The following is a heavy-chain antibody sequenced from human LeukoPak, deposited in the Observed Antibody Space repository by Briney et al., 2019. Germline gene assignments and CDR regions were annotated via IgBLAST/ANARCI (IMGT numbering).Heavy chain of an antibody. CDR3: ARDLAARHDALS. J-gene: IGHJ4*02. D-gene: IGHD2-15*01. CDR2: IYSGGGT. V-gene: IGHV3-66*02. CDR1: GFTVSTNY. Sequence: GGSLRLSCASSGFTVSTNYMSWVRQAPGKGLEWVSVIYSGGGTYYADSVKGRFTISRDNSKNTLYLQMNSLRVEDTAVYYCARDLAARHDALSWGQGTLVTFSS.